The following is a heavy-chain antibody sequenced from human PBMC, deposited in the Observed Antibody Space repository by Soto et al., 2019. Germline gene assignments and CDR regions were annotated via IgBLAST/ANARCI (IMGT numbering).Heavy chain of an antibody. V-gene: IGHV5-51*01. CDR2: IYLGNSNT. Sequence: GESLKISCKGSGYSFTNYWIGWVRQMPGTGLEWMGIIYLGNSNTRYSPSFQGQVTMSADKSISTAYLQWSSLRASDTAIYYCARPSDVGLASSFDYWGQGSQVTVSS. CDR1: GYSFTNYW. CDR3: ARPSDVGLASSFDY. J-gene: IGHJ4*02.